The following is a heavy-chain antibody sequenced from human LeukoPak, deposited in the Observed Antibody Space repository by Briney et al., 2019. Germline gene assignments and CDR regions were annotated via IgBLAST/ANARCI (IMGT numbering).Heavy chain of an antibody. CDR2: IYYSGST. D-gene: IGHD1-1*01. CDR1: GGSISSYY. Sequence: PSETLSLTCTVSGGSISSYYWSWIRQPPGKGLEWIGYIYYSGSTNYNPSLKSRVTISVDTSKNQSSLKLSSVTAADTAVYYCARGHDYSFDYWGQGTLVTVSS. CDR3: ARGHDYSFDY. J-gene: IGHJ4*02. V-gene: IGHV4-59*01.